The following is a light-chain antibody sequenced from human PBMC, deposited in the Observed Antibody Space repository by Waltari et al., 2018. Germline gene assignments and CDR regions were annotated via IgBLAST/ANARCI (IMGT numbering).Light chain of an antibody. J-gene: IGKJ4*01. CDR1: QDISSY. CDR3: QQLLSYPLT. Sequence: DIQLTQSPSFLSTSVGDRVTITCRANQDISSYLAWYQQKQGKAPKLLISAASTLQSAVPSRFSGSGSGTEFTLTISSLQSEDIATYYCQQLLSYPLTFGGGTKVEIK. CDR2: AAS. V-gene: IGKV1-9*01.